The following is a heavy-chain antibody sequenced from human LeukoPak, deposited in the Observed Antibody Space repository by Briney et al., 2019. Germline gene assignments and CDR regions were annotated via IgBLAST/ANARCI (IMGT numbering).Heavy chain of an antibody. Sequence: GGSLRLSCAASGFTFSDYYMSWIRQAPGKGLEWVSYISSSSSYTNYADSVKGRFTISRDNSKNTLYLQMNSLRAEDTAVYYCAKDPIPRIAAAGTGSAYWGQGTLVTVSS. D-gene: IGHD6-13*01. CDR1: GFTFSDYY. J-gene: IGHJ4*02. CDR3: AKDPIPRIAAAGTGSAY. V-gene: IGHV3-11*05. CDR2: ISSSSSYT.